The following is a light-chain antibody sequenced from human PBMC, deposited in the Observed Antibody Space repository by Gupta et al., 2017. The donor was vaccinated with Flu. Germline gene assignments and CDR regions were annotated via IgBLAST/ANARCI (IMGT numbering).Light chain of an antibody. CDR1: SSNIGSNY. CDR3: AAWDDSLSGPV. V-gene: IGLV1-47*01. J-gene: IGLJ3*02. CDR2: RNN. Sequence: QSVLTQPPSASGPPGQRVTILCSGSSSNIGSNYVYWYQQPPGTAPKLLIYRNNQRPSGVPDRFSGSKSGTSASLAISGLRSEDEADYYCAAWDDSLSGPVFGGGTKLTVL.